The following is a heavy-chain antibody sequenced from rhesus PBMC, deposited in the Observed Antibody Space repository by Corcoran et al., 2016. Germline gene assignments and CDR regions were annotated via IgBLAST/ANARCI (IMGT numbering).Heavy chain of an antibody. D-gene: IGHD1-7*02. CDR3: ARRTTGTTAFFDS. J-gene: IGHJ4*01. CDR1: GGPMSDNFL. Sequence: QVQLQESGPGVVKPSETLSLTCAVSGGPMSDNFLWSWIRQPPGKGLEWIGSIYGSCSPTVYNPALKSSVTISKATSKYQFSLQLSSVTAADTAVYYCARRTTGTTAFFDSWGQGVLVTVSS. CDR2: IYGSCSPT. V-gene: IGHV4S10*01.